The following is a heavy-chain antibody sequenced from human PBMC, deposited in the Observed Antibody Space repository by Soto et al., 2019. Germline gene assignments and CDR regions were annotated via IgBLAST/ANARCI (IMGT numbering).Heavy chain of an antibody. CDR3: ARVPRGTYYDFCFGYSRSADYFCIVV. J-gene: IGHJ6*02. CDR1: GYTFTSYG. CDR2: ISAYNGNT. V-gene: IGHV1-18*01. D-gene: IGHD3-3*01. Sequence: ASVKVSCKASGYTFTSYGISWVGQAPGQGLEWMGWISAYNGNTNYAQKLQGRVTMTTDTSTSTAYMELRSLRSDDTAVYYCARVPRGTYYDFCFGYSRSADYFCIVVLGQAITVSVS.